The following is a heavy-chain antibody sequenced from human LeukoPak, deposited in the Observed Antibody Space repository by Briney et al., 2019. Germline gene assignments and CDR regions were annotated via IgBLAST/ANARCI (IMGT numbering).Heavy chain of an antibody. CDR2: IDHSGTS. CDR1: RGSISSSSYY. CDR3: ARRVCISISCYVDY. J-gene: IGHJ4*02. V-gene: IGHV4-39*01. D-gene: IGHD2-2*01. Sequence: SETLSLTCTVSRGSISSSSYYWAWIRQPPGNGLEWIGMIDHSGTSYYNASLKSRVSISVDTSKNQFSLKLSSVTAADTAVYYCARRVCISISCYVDYWGQRTVVTVSS.